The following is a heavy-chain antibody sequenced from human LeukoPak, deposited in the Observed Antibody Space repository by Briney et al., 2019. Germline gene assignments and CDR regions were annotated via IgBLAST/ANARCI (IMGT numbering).Heavy chain of an antibody. V-gene: IGHV3-23*01. J-gene: IGHJ3*01. D-gene: IGHD3-9*01. CDR2: ISGTGRST. CDR3: AKDQAGTYFEDAFDV. CDR1: GFTFRSYA. Sequence: GRSLRLSCVASGFTFRSYAMSWVRQAPGRGLEWVSAISGTGRSTYSADSVKGRFYISRDDSKNTVYLQMNSLRAEDTAVYYCAKDQAGTYFEDAFDVWGQGTMVTVSS.